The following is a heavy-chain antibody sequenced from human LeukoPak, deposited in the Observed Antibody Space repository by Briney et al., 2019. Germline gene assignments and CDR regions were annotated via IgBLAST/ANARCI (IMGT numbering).Heavy chain of an antibody. V-gene: IGHV3-74*01. Sequence: GGSLRLSCAASGFALSSYWMHWVRQVPGKGLVWVAHSEPDGTIANYGDCVKGRFTISRDNAKNTLYLQVDSLRAEETAVYCCAREYGRGGSAFDVWGQGTMVTVSS. CDR2: SEPDGTIA. CDR1: GFALSSYW. D-gene: IGHD3-16*01. CDR3: AREYGRGGSAFDV. J-gene: IGHJ3*01.